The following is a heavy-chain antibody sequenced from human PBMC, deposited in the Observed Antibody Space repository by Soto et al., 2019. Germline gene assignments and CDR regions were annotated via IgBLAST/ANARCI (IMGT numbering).Heavy chain of an antibody. CDR1: GGTFSSYA. D-gene: IGHD6-6*01. V-gene: IGHV1-69*01. CDR2: IIPIFGTA. Sequence: QVQLVQSGAEVKKPGSSVKVSCKASGGTFSSYAISWVRQAPGQGLEWMGGIIPIFGTANYAQKFQGRVTITADESTSTAYMELSSLRSEDTAVYYCARLLAAPNYYYYGMDVWGQGTTVTVSS. J-gene: IGHJ6*02. CDR3: ARLLAAPNYYYYGMDV.